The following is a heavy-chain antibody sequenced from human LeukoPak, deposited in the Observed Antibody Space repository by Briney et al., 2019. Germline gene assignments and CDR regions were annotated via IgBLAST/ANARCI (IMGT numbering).Heavy chain of an antibody. CDR1: GDSINNYY. D-gene: IGHD6-6*01. CDR3: ARHDPRGEPARLGFFDY. V-gene: IGHV4-59*08. Sequence: SETLSLTCTVSGDSINNYYWSWIRQPPGKGLEWIGYIYYSGSANYNPSLKSRVTISVDTSKNQFSLNLSSVTAADTAVYYCARHDPRGEPARLGFFDYWGQGTLVTVSS. CDR2: IYYSGSA. J-gene: IGHJ4*02.